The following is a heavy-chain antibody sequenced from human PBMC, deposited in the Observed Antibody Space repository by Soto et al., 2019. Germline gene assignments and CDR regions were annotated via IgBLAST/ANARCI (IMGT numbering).Heavy chain of an antibody. D-gene: IGHD2-15*01. CDR1: GYTFTSYY. CDR3: ARDRGVPRGGSCYACNNWFDP. CDR2: INPSGGST. V-gene: IGHV1-46*01. Sequence: ASVKVSCKASGYTFTSYYMHWVRQAPGQGLEWMGIINPSGGSTSYAQKFQGRVTMTRDTSTSTVYMELSSLRSEDTAVYYCARDRGVPRGGSCYACNNWFDPWGQGTLVTVSS. J-gene: IGHJ5*02.